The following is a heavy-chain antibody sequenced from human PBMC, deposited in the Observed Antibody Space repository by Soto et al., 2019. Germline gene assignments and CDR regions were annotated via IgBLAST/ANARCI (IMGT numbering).Heavy chain of an antibody. J-gene: IGHJ4*02. CDR2: IYYSGET. CDR3: ARHGSL. V-gene: IGHV4-39*01. Sequence: PXATLSLTFTVSGVSITTSSYYWGWIRQTPGKGLEWIGSIYYSGETYYNPSLGSRVTISIDRSKNLFSLNLTSVTAADTAIYYCARHGSLWGQGALVTVPS. CDR1: GVSITTSSYY.